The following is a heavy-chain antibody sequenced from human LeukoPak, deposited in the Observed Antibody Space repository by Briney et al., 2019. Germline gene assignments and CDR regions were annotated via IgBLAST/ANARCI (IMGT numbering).Heavy chain of an antibody. Sequence: GGSLRLSCAASGFTFNSYALSWVRQAPGKGLEWVSHISASGGSTYYADSVKGRFTISRDNSKNTLYLQMNSLRAEDTAVYYCARGDYYDSSGDYWGQGTLVTVSS. J-gene: IGHJ4*02. CDR1: GFTFNSYA. CDR2: ISASGGST. V-gene: IGHV3-23*01. CDR3: ARGDYYDSSGDY. D-gene: IGHD3-22*01.